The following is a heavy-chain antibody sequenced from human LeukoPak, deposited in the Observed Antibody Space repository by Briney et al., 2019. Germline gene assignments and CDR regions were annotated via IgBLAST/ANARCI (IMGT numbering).Heavy chain of an antibody. D-gene: IGHD1-26*01. CDR3: ARVLVGAYHY. Sequence: GRSLRLSCAASGFPFSQYGMHWVRQAPGKGLEWVAVISYDGSNKYYADSVKGRFTISRDNSKNTLYLQMNSLRADDTAVYYCARVLVGAYHYSGQRTLVTVSS. V-gene: IGHV3-30*03. CDR1: GFPFSQYG. J-gene: IGHJ4*02. CDR2: ISYDGSNK.